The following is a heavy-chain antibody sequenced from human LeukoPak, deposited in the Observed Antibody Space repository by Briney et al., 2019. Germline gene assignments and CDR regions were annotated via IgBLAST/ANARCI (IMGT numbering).Heavy chain of an antibody. D-gene: IGHD3-10*01. CDR1: GGSFSGYY. J-gene: IGHJ4*02. CDR3: ARRVYGSGRPIDY. CDR2: INHSGST. V-gene: IGHV4-34*01. Sequence: SETLSLTCAVYGGSFSGYYWSWIRQPPGKGLEWIGEINHSGSTNYNPSLKSRVTISVDTSKNQFSLKLSSVTAADTAVYYCARRVYGSGRPIDYWGQGTLVTVSS.